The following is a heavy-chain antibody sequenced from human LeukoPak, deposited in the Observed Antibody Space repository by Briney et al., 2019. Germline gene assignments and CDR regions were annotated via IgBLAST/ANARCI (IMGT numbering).Heavy chain of an antibody. Sequence: GGSLRLSCAASGFTFSSYAMHWVRQAPGKGLEWVAVISYDGSNKYYADSVKGRFTISRENSKNTLYMQMNSLRAEDAAVYYCARGDFDYWGQGTLVTVSS. J-gene: IGHJ4*02. CDR3: ARGDFDY. CDR2: ISYDGSNK. CDR1: GFTFSSYA. V-gene: IGHV3-30-3*01.